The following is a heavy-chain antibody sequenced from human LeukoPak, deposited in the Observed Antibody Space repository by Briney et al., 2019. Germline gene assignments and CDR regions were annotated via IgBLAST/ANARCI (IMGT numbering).Heavy chain of an antibody. V-gene: IGHV4-38-2*02. Sequence: SETLSLTCTVSGYSISSGYYWGWIRQPPGKGLEWTGSIYHSGSTYYNPSLKSRVTISVDTSKNQFSLKLSSVTAADTAVYYCARVLESGPATNAFDIWGQGTMVTVSS. CDR1: GYSISSGYY. D-gene: IGHD5-12*01. CDR2: IYHSGST. CDR3: ARVLESGPATNAFDI. J-gene: IGHJ3*02.